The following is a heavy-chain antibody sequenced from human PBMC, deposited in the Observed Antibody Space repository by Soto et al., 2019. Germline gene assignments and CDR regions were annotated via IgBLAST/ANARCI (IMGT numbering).Heavy chain of an antibody. CDR2: ITSSGTYV. V-gene: IGHV3-21*01. D-gene: IGHD2-15*01. CDR1: GFSFSSYT. CDR3: AGKLVD. J-gene: IGHJ4*02. Sequence: EVQLGESGGGLVKPGGSLRLSCTASGFSFSSYTMNWVRQAPGKGLEWVSSITSSGTYVYYADSVKGRFTISRDNAKTSLYLQMNSLRAEDTAVYYCAGKLVDWGQGNLVTVSS.